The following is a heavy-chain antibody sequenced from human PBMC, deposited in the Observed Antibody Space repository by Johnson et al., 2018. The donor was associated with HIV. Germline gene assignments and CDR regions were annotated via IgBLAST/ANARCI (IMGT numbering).Heavy chain of an antibody. Sequence: VQLVESGGGLVKPGGSLRLSCAASGFTFINAWMTWVRQAPGKGLEWICHIKSNTDDGSNKHYADSVQGLFTISRDNSKHTLYLQMKSLRAEDTAVYYCARGSSSWLHDAFDIWGQGTMVTVSS. J-gene: IGHJ3*02. D-gene: IGHD6-13*01. V-gene: IGHV3-15*01. CDR1: GFTFINAW. CDR3: ARGSSSWLHDAFDI. CDR2: IKSNTDDGSNK.